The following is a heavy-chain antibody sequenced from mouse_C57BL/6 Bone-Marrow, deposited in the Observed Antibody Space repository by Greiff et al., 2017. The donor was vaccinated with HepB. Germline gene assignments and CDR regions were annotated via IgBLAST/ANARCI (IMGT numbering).Heavy chain of an antibody. D-gene: IGHD1-1*01. CDR1: GYTFTDYN. CDR3: AITTVVATDWYFDV. J-gene: IGHJ1*03. Sequence: VQLKQSGPELVKPGASVKIPCKASGYTFTDYNMDWVKQSHGKSLEWIGDINPNNGGTIYNQKFKGKATLTVDKSSSTAYMELRSLTSEDTAVYYCAITTVVATDWYFDVWGTGTTVTVSS. V-gene: IGHV1-18*01. CDR2: INPNNGGT.